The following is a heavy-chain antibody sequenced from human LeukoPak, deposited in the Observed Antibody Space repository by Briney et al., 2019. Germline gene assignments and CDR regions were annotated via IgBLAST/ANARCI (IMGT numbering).Heavy chain of an antibody. CDR3: AKRGDYGDLKYFDY. CDR2: ISGSGGST. V-gene: IGHV3-23*01. Sequence: GGSLRLSCAASGFTFSSYAMSWVRQAPGKGLEWDSAISGSGGSTYYADSVKGRFTISRDNSKNTLYLQMNSLRAEDTAVYYCAKRGDYGDLKYFDYWGQGTLVTVSS. J-gene: IGHJ4*02. CDR1: GFTFSSYA. D-gene: IGHD4-17*01.